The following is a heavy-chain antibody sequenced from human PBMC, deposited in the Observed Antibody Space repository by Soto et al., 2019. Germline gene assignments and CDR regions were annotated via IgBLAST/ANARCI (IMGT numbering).Heavy chain of an antibody. CDR3: ARGITIFGAVTPRWFDP. CDR1: GGSISSGGYY. CDR2: IYYSGST. J-gene: IGHJ5*02. V-gene: IGHV4-31*03. Sequence: PSDTLSLTCTVSGGSISSGGYYWSWIRQHPGKGPEWIGYIYYSGSTYYNPSLKSRVTISVDTSKNQFSLKLSSVTAADTAVYYCARGITIFGAVTPRWFDPWGQGTMVTVSS. D-gene: IGHD3-3*01.